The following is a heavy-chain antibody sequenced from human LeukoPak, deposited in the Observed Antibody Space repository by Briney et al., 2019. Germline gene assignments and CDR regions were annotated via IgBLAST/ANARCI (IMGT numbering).Heavy chain of an antibody. CDR2: IIPIFGTA. V-gene: IGHV1-69*06. J-gene: IGHJ6*04. CDR3: ARAYYDILTGYPPGGMDV. Sequence: SVKVSCQASGGTFSSYAISWVRQAPGQGLEWMGGIIPIFGTANYAQKFQGRVTITADKSTSTAYMELSSLRSEDTAVYYCARAYYDILTGYPPGGMDVWGKGTTVTVSS. D-gene: IGHD3-9*01. CDR1: GGTFSSYA.